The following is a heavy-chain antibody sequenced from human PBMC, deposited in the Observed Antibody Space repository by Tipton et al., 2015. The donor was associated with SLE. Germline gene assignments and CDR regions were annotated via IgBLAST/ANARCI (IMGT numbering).Heavy chain of an antibody. J-gene: IGHJ4*02. V-gene: IGHV3-30*04. D-gene: IGHD6-6*01. CDR3: AKTGRDSSSSVGYFDY. CDR2: ISYDGSNK. Sequence: SLRLSCAASGFTFSSYAIHWVRQAPGKGLEWVAVISYDGSNKYYADSVKGRFTISRDNSKNTLYLQMNSLRAEDTAVYYCAKTGRDSSSSVGYFDYWGQGTLVTVSS. CDR1: GFTFSSYA.